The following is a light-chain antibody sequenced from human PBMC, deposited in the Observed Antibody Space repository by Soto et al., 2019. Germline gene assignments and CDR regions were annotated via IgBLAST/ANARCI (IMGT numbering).Light chain of an antibody. V-gene: IGKV3-20*01. Sequence: PGEILPGSCSASQSVSSSYLTWYQQKPGQAPRLLIYGASTRATSIPARFSGSGSGTDFTLTISRLEPEDFAVYYCQQYGSSPETFGQGTKVDIK. CDR1: QSVSSSY. CDR2: GAS. J-gene: IGKJ1*01. CDR3: QQYGSSPET.